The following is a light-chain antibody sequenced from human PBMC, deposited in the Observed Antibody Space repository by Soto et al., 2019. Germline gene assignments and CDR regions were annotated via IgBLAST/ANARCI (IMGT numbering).Light chain of an antibody. Sequence: EIVLAQSPGTLSLSPGEGATLSCRASQSVSSTFFAWYQHKPGRPPRLLLYGASSRATDIPDRFSGGGSGTDFTLTIIRLEPEDFAVYYCQQYGSSPWTFGQGTKVDIK. CDR1: QSVSSTF. CDR2: GAS. V-gene: IGKV3-20*01. CDR3: QQYGSSPWT. J-gene: IGKJ1*01.